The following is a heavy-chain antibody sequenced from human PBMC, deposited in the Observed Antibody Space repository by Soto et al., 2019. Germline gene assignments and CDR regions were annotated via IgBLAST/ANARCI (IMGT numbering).Heavy chain of an antibody. CDR1: GFTFSSYW. CDR3: ARCLGDWGSYIYYYYGMDV. D-gene: IGHD1-26*01. CDR2: IKQDGSEK. J-gene: IGHJ6*02. Sequence: PGGSLRLSCAASGFTFSSYWMSWVRQAPGKGLEWVANIKQDGSEKYYVDSVKGRFTISRDNAKNSLYLQMNSLRAEDTAVYYCARCLGDWGSYIYYYYGMDVWGQGTTVTVS. V-gene: IGHV3-7*05.